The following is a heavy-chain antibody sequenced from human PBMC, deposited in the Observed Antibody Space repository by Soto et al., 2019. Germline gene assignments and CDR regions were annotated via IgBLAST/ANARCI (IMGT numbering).Heavy chain of an antibody. CDR3: ARGDIVLVPTPIEY. CDR2: INSDGSSA. D-gene: IGHD2-2*01. CDR1: GFTFSSHW. V-gene: IGHV3-74*01. J-gene: IGHJ4*02. Sequence: GGSLRLSCTASGFTFSSHWMYWVRQAPGRGLVWVSRINSDGSSASSADSVKGRFTISRDNAKNTLYLQMNSLRVEDTAVYHCARGDIVLVPTPIEYWGQGTLVTVSS.